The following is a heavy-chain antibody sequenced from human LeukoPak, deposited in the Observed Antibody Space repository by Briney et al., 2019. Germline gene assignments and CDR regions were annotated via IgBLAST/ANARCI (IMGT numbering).Heavy chain of an antibody. CDR2: MNPNSGNT. V-gene: IGHV1-8*01. D-gene: IGHD6-13*01. CDR1: GYTFTSYD. Sequence: ASVNVSCKASGYTFTSYDINWVRQATGQGLEWMGWMNPNSGNTGYAQKFQGRVTMTRNTSISTAYMELSSLRSEDTAVYYCARGGGSSPWFDPWGQGTLVTVSS. CDR3: ARGGGSSPWFDP. J-gene: IGHJ5*02.